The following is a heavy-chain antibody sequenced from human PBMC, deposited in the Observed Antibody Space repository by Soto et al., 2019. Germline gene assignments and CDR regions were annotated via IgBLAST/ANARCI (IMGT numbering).Heavy chain of an antibody. CDR1: GFTFSSYG. Sequence: GGSLRLSCAASGFTFSSYGMSWVRQAPGKGLEWVSAISVSGGSTYYADSVKGRFTISRDNSKNTLFLQMNSLRAEDTAVYYCAKTGGGGIAARGFDYWGQGTLVTVSS. CDR3: AKTGGGGIAARGFDY. CDR2: ISVSGGST. D-gene: IGHD6-6*01. V-gene: IGHV3-23*01. J-gene: IGHJ4*02.